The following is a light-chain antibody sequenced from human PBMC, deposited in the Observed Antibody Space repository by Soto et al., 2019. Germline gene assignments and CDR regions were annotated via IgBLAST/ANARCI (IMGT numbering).Light chain of an antibody. J-gene: IGKJ5*01. V-gene: IGKV3-11*01. Sequence: EIPLTLSPATLSVPPAERGTLSCRASQSFARSLAWYQQKTGQAPRLLIYDASNRATGIPARFSGSGSGTDFTLTISSLEPEDFAVYYCQVEITFGQGTRLEIK. CDR3: QVEIT. CDR2: DAS. CDR1: QSFARS.